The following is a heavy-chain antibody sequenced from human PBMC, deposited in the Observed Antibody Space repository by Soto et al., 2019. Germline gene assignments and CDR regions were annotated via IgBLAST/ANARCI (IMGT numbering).Heavy chain of an antibody. CDR3: AREGGIAAAGGFDY. CDR2: ISYDGSNK. J-gene: IGHJ4*02. V-gene: IGHV3-30-3*01. Sequence: GGSLRLSCAASGFTFSSYAMHWVRQAPGKGLEWVAVISYDGSNKYYADSVKGRFTISRDNSKNTLYLQMNSLRAEDTAVYYCAREGGIAAAGGFDYWGQGTLVTVSS. CDR1: GFTFSSYA. D-gene: IGHD6-13*01.